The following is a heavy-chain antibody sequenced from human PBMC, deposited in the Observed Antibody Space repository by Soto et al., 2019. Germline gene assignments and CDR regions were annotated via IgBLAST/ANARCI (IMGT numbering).Heavy chain of an antibody. CDR1: GFTFSSYA. CDR3: AKDRAFLRFLECCDAFDI. V-gene: IGHV3-23*01. D-gene: IGHD3-3*01. Sequence: GGSLRLSCAASGFTFSSYAMSWVRQAPGKGLEWVSAISGSGGSTYYADSVKGRFTISRDNSKNTLYLQMNSLRAEDTAVYYCAKDRAFLRFLECCDAFDIWGQGTMVTVSS. J-gene: IGHJ3*02. CDR2: ISGSGGST.